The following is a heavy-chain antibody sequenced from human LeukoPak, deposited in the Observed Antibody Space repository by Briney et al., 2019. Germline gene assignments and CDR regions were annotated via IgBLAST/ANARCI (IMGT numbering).Heavy chain of an antibody. J-gene: IGHJ4*02. CDR2: IDSDGSST. CDR1: GFTFSSYW. CDR3: ARAEWELYYFDY. Sequence: GGSLRLSCAASGFTFSSYWMHWVRQVPGKGLVWVSRIDSDGSSTSYADSVKGRFTISRDNAKNTLYLQMNSLRAEDTAVYYCARAEWELYYFDYWGQGTLVTVSS. V-gene: IGHV3-74*01. D-gene: IGHD1-26*01.